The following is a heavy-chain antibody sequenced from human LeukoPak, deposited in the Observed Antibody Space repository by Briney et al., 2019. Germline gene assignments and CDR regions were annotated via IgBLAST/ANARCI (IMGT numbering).Heavy chain of an antibody. V-gene: IGHV4-39*01. CDR1: AGSISSNNYY. J-gene: IGHJ3*02. CDR2: IHYSWST. CDR3: ARLFGYYDTSGYLKQSAFDI. D-gene: IGHD3-22*01. Sequence: TETLSLTCIDSAGSISSNNYYWCWIRQPPGKGLEWIGSIHYSWSTYHHPSLQRRVTISVDTYKNQFSLQLYSVTAADTAVYYCARLFGYYDTSGYLKQSAFDIWGQGTMVTVSS.